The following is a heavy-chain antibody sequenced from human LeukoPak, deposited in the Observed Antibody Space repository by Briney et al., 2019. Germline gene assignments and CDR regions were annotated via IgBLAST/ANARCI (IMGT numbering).Heavy chain of an antibody. CDR2: IYYSGST. V-gene: IGHV4-39*01. CDR1: GGSISSSSYY. J-gene: IGHJ4*02. D-gene: IGHD3-10*01. Sequence: KPSETLSLTCTVSGGSISSSSYYWGWIRQPPGKGLEWIGSIYYSGSTYYNPSPKSRVTISVDTSKNQFSLKLSSVTAADTAVYYCARHVPYYYGSGSYDYWGQGTLVTVSS. CDR3: ARHVPYYYGSGSYDY.